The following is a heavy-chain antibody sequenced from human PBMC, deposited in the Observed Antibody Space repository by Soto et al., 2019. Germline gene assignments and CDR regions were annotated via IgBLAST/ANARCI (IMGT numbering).Heavy chain of an antibody. J-gene: IGHJ6*02. V-gene: IGHV4-31*03. CDR3: ARGLVVVVAATRGGMDV. CDR1: GGSISSGGYY. D-gene: IGHD2-15*01. Sequence: QVQLQESGPGLVKPSQTLSLTCTVSGGSISSGGYYWSWIHQHPGKGLEWIGYIYYSGSTYYNPSLKSRVTISVDTSKNQFSLKLSSVTAADTAVYYCARGLVVVVAATRGGMDVWGQGTTVTVSS. CDR2: IYYSGST.